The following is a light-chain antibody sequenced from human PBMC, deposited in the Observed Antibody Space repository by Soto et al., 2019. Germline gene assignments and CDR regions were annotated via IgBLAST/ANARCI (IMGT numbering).Light chain of an antibody. Sequence: QLVLTQSPSASASLGASVKLTCTLSSGHSSYAIAWHQQQPEKGPRYLMKLNSDGSHSKGDGIPDRFSGSSSGAVRYLTISSLQSEDEGDYYCQTGGTGIQVFGGGTKLTVL. V-gene: IGLV4-69*01. CDR2: LNSDGSH. CDR3: QTGGTGIQV. CDR1: SGHSSYA. J-gene: IGLJ3*02.